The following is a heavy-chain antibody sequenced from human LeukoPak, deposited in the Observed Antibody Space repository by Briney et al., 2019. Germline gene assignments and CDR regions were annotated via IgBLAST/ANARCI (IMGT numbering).Heavy chain of an antibody. D-gene: IGHD2-21*01. Sequence: GGSLRLSCAASGFIVGSYAMSWARQAPGKGLEWVSVISGSGDNTYYADSVKGRFTISRDNSKNTLYLQMNSLRAEDTAVYYCAKDVSVIQGYFDHWGQGTLVTVSS. V-gene: IGHV3-23*01. CDR3: AKDVSVIQGYFDH. CDR2: ISGSGDNT. J-gene: IGHJ4*02. CDR1: GFIVGSYA.